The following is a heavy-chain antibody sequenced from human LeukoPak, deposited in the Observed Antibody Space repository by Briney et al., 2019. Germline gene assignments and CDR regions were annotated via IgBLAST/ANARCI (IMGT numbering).Heavy chain of an antibody. V-gene: IGHV3-30*04. Sequence: GGSLRLSCAASGFTFSDYPMQWVPQAPGKGLVWVALLPPDGSYQYYADSLKGRFTISRDNFKNALYLQMNSLRLEDTAVYYCARGLHDRSWYGAHWGQGTLLSVSS. J-gene: IGHJ4*02. CDR3: ARGLHDRSWYGAH. CDR2: LPPDGSYQ. D-gene: IGHD6-13*01. CDR1: GFTFSDYP.